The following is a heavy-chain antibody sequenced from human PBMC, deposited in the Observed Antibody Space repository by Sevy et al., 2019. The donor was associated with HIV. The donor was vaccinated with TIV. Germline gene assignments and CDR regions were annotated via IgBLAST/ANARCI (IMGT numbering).Heavy chain of an antibody. Sequence: GGSLRLSCAASGFTFSSYSMNWVRQAPGKGLEWVSSISSSSSYIYYADSLKGRFTISRDNAKNSLYLQMNSLRAEDTAVYYCASGPPRGGGYYYFGMDVWGQGTTVTVSS. J-gene: IGHJ6*02. CDR2: ISSSSSYI. CDR3: ASGPPRGGGYYYFGMDV. D-gene: IGHD6-25*01. CDR1: GFTFSSYS. V-gene: IGHV3-21*01.